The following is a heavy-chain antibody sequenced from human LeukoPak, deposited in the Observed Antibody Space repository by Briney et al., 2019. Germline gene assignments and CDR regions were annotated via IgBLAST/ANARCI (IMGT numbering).Heavy chain of an antibody. CDR1: GLNFSVYY. Sequence: GGSLRLSCITSGLNFSVYYMAWIRQAPGNGLGAPGNGLEWLSHISKTGTSVYYADSVRGRFTISRDNAKNSLYLHMNNLRAEDTAVYYCVAGVALDYWGQGALVTVSS. V-gene: IGHV3-11*01. CDR2: ISKTGTSV. J-gene: IGHJ4*02. CDR3: VAGVALDY. D-gene: IGHD3-3*01.